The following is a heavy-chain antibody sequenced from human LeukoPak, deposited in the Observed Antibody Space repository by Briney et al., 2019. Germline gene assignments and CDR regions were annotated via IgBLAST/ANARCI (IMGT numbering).Heavy chain of an antibody. D-gene: IGHD1-26*01. CDR3: PCRSGSYLDDY. Sequence: ASVKVSCKASGYTFTSYDINWVRQATGQGLEWMGWMNPNSGNTGYAQKFQGRVTMTRNTSISTAYMELSSLKTEDTAVYYYPCRSGSYLDDYWGQGTLVTVSS. CDR2: MNPNSGNT. CDR1: GYTFTSYD. J-gene: IGHJ4*02. V-gene: IGHV1-8*01.